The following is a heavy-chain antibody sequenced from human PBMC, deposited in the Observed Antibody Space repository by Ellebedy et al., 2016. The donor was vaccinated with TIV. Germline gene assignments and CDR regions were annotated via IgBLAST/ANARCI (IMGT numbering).Heavy chain of an antibody. CDR1: GYTFTDYY. V-gene: IGHV1-2*02. D-gene: IGHD6-25*01. CDR2: INPNSGDT. J-gene: IGHJ4*02. CDR3: AREDSGLSDY. Sequence: AASVKVSCKASGYTFTDYYLHWVRQAPGQGLEWMGWINPNSGDTNYAQKFQGRVTMTRDTSISTAYMELSRLRSDDTAVYYCAREDSGLSDYWGQGTLVTVSS.